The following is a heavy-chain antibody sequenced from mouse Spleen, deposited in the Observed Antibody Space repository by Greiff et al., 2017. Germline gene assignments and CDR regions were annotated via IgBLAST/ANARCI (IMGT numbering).Heavy chain of an antibody. V-gene: IGHV2-6-4*01. Sequence: VQLVESGPGLVAPSQSLSITCTVSGFSLSRYSVHWVRQPPGKGLEWLGMIWGGGSTDYNSALKSRLSISKDNSKSQVFLKMNSLQTDDTAMYYCARNGRYDEGPPLPFDYWGQGTTLTVSS. CDR1: GFSLSRYS. J-gene: IGHJ2*01. CDR2: IWGGGST. D-gene: IGHD2-14*01. CDR3: ARNGRYDEGPPLPFDY.